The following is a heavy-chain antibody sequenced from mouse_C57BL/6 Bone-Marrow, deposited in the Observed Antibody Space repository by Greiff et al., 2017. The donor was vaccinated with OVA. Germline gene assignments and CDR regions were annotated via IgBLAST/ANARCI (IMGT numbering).Heavy chain of an antibody. V-gene: IGHV1-22*01. CDR1: GFTFTDYN. Sequence: EVQLQQSGPELVKPGASVKLSCKASGFTFTDYNMHWVHQSPGKSLEWIGYINPNNGGTSYNQKFKGKATLTVNKSSSTAYMELRSLTSEDAAVYYCARQGSRAWFAYWGQGTLVTVSA. CDR2: INPNNGGT. J-gene: IGHJ3*01. CDR3: ARQGSRAWFAY.